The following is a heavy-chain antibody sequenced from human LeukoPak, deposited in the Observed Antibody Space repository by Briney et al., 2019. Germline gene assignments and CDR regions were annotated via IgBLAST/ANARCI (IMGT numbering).Heavy chain of an antibody. J-gene: IGHJ4*02. CDR2: IKHDGSET. CDR3: ARGGSLGY. V-gene: IGHV3-7*01. Sequence: GGSLRLSCAASGFTFSNYWMSWVRRAPGKGLERVANIKHDGSETYYVDSVRGRFTISRDNAQNSLYLQMNSLRAEDTAVYYCARGGSLGYWGQGTLVSASS. CDR1: GFTFSNYW. D-gene: IGHD6-19*01.